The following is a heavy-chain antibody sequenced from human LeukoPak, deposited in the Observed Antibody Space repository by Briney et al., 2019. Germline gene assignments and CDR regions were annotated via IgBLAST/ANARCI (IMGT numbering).Heavy chain of an antibody. J-gene: IGHJ4*02. CDR3: ARERDYDRFDY. V-gene: IGHV3-48*03. CDR2: ISRNGDTT. D-gene: IGHD3-16*01. CDR1: GFTFSSYA. Sequence: GGSLRLSCAASGFTFSSYAMHWVRQAPGKGLEWVSYISRNGDTTYYADSEKGRFTISRDNAQNSLYLQMNSLRAEDTAVYYCARERDYDRFDYWGQGTLVTVSS.